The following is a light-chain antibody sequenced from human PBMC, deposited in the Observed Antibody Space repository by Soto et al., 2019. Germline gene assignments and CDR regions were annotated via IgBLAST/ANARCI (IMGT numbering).Light chain of an antibody. CDR1: QSVSSNS. Sequence: ETVLTQSPGTLSLSPGERATLSCRASQSVSSNSLDWFQQKPGQAPRLLIFGASSRATGIPDRFSGSGSGTDFTLTIIRLEPEDFAVYYCQHYGTSPWTFSQGTQVEIK. V-gene: IGKV3-20*01. J-gene: IGKJ1*01. CDR3: QHYGTSPWT. CDR2: GAS.